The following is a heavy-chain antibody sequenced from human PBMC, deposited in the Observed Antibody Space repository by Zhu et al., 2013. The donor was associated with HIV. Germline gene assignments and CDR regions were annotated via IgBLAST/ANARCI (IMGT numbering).Heavy chain of an antibody. V-gene: IGHV4-30-4*01. Sequence: QVQLQESGPGLVKPSQTLSLTCTVSGGSISSGDYYWSWIRQPPGKGLEWIGYIYYSGSTYYNPSLKSRVTISVDTSKNQFSLKLSSVTAADTAVYYCARDPGTLVIANSYYGMDVWGQGTTVTVSS. D-gene: IGHD2-21*01. CDR2: IYYSGST. CDR1: GGSISSGDYY. CDR3: ARDPGTLVIANSYYGMDV. J-gene: IGHJ6*02.